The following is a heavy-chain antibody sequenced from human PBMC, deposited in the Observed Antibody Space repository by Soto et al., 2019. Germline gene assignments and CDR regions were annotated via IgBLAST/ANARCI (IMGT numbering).Heavy chain of an antibody. CDR2: IKSKTDGGTT. V-gene: IGHV3-15*07. J-gene: IGHJ4*02. D-gene: IGHD6-13*01. CDR3: TTDLSSSWVNFDY. CDR1: GFTFSNAW. Sequence: EVQLVESGGGLVKPGGSLRLSCAASGFTFSNAWMNWVRQAPGKGLEWVGRIKSKTDGGTTDYAAPVKGRFTISRDDSKNTLYLQMNSLKTEDTAVYYCTTDLSSSWVNFDYWGQGTLVTVSS.